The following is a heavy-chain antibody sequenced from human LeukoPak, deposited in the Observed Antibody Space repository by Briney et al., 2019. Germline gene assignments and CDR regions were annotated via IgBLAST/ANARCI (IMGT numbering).Heavy chain of an antibody. CDR2: IKQDGSEK. Sequence: GGSLRLSCAASGFTFSSYWMSWVRQAPGKGLEWVANIKQDGSEKYYVDSVKGRFTISRDNAKNSLYLQMNSLRAEDTAVYYCARRLIYYYASSGCTWNWFDPWGQGTLVTVSS. J-gene: IGHJ5*02. CDR1: GFTFSSYW. D-gene: IGHD3-22*01. V-gene: IGHV3-7*01. CDR3: ARRLIYYYASSGCTWNWFDP.